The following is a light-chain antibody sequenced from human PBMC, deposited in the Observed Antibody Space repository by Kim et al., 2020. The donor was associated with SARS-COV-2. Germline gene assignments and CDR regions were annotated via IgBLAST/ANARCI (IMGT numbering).Light chain of an antibody. CDR2: GAS. CDR1: QGVSGSY. J-gene: IGKJ1*01. Sequence: SPGDRATLSVGASQGVSGSYLAWYQRRPGQAPKLLIYGASSRATGIPDRFSSSGSGTDFTLTISRLEPEEFAVYYCQQYSSTPWTFGQGTEVDIK. V-gene: IGKV3-20*01. CDR3: QQYSSTPWT.